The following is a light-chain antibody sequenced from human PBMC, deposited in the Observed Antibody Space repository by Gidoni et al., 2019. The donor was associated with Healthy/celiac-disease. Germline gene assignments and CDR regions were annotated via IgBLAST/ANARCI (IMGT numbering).Light chain of an antibody. Sequence: DIVMTQSPDSLAVSLGERATINCKSSQSVLYSSNNKNYLAWYQPKPGQPPKLLIYWASTRESGVHDRFSGSGSGTDFTLTISSLQAEDVAVYYCQQDYSTPYTFGQGTKLEIK. CDR3: QQDYSTPYT. CDR1: QSVLYSSNNKNY. J-gene: IGKJ2*01. CDR2: WAS. V-gene: IGKV4-1*01.